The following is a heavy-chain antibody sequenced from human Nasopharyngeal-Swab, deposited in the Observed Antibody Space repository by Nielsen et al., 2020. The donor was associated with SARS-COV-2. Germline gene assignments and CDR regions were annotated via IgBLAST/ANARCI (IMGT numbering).Heavy chain of an antibody. CDR2: ISYDGSNK. CDR3: AKALAAMDDYYYYYGMDV. J-gene: IGHJ6*02. D-gene: IGHD5-18*01. CDR1: GFTFSSYG. V-gene: IGHV3-30*18. Sequence: GESLKISCAASGFTFSSYGMHWVRQAPGKGLEWVAVISYDGSNKYYADSVKGRFTISRDNSKNTLYLQMNSLRAEDTAVYYCAKALAAMDDYYYYYGMDVWGQGTTITVSS.